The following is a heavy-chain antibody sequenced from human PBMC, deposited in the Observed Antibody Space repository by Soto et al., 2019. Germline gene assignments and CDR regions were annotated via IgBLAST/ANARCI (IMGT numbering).Heavy chain of an antibody. D-gene: IGHD2-8*01. CDR2: ISAYNGNT. J-gene: IGHJ4*02. CDR3: ARALYCTNGVCYDFDE. Sequence: ASVKVSCKASGYTFTSYGISWVRQAPGQGLEWMGWISAYNGNTNYAQKLQGRVTMTTDTSTSTAYMELRSLRSDDTAVYYCARALYCTNGVCYDFDEWGQGTLVTVSS. V-gene: IGHV1-18*01. CDR1: GYTFTSYG.